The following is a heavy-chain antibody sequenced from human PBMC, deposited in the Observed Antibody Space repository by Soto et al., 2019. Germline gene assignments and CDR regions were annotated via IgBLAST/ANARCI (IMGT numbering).Heavy chain of an antibody. J-gene: IGHJ4*02. V-gene: IGHV4-31*03. Sequence: QVQLQESGPGLVKPSQTLSVTCTVSGGSVSSDDYSWSWIRQHPGKGLEWIGYIRDSGSTYYNPSLEGRVTIAVDTSKNQFSLRLRPVTAADTAVYYCARAMANHFDYWGQGTLVTASS. CDR1: GGSVSSDDYS. CDR3: ARAMANHFDY. D-gene: IGHD2-8*01. CDR2: IRDSGST.